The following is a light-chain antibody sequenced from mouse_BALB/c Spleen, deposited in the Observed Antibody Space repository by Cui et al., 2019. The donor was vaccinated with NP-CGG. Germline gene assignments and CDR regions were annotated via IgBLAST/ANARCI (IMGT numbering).Light chain of an antibody. CDR3: ALWYSNHWV. CDR2: GSD. V-gene: IGLV1*01. J-gene: IGLJ1*01. CDR1: TGAVTTSNY. Sequence: QALVTQESAFTTSPGETVTLTCRSSTGAVTTSNYANWVQEKPDHLFTGLVGGSDNRIPGVPARFSGSLIGDNAALTITGAQTEDEAIYFCALWYSNHWVFGGGTKLTVL.